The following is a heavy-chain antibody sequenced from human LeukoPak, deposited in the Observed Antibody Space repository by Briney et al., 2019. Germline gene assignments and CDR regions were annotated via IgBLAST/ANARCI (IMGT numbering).Heavy chain of an antibody. J-gene: IGHJ4*02. Sequence: GGSLSLSCAASGLTFSSYTMNWFRKAPGKGMEWVSSISSSSSYIYYADSVKGRFTISRDNAKNSLYLQMNSLRAEDTAVYYCARGGSGWSHPGGHWGQGTLVTVSS. CDR1: GLTFSSYT. CDR2: ISSSSSYI. CDR3: ARGGSGWSHPGGH. V-gene: IGHV3-21*01. D-gene: IGHD6-19*01.